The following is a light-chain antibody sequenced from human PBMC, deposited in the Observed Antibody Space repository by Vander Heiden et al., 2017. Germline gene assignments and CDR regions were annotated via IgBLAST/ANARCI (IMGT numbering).Light chain of an antibody. Sequence: SYVLTQPPSVSVAPGQTARITCGGNNIGSKSVHWYQQKPGQAPVLVVYDDNDRPSGIPERFSGSNSGNTATLTISRVEAGDEADYYCQVWDSSSDPVVVGGGTKLTVL. V-gene: IGLV3-21*02. CDR3: QVWDSSSDPVV. J-gene: IGLJ2*01. CDR2: DDN. CDR1: NIGSKS.